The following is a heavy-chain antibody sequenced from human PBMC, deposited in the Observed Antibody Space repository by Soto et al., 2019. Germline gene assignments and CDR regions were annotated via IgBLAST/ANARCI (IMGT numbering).Heavy chain of an antibody. D-gene: IGHD5-18*01. CDR1: GFTFSNSA. CDR2: ISNTGGST. V-gene: IGHV3-23*01. J-gene: IGHJ6*02. Sequence: GGSLRLSCAAPGFTFSNSAMSWVRQAPGKGLEWVSGISNTGGSTGYADSVKGRFTISRDNFKHTVYLQMNNLRADDTAVYYCAKVSGYSYGNDYYYGMDVWGQGTAVTVSS. CDR3: AKVSGYSYGNDYYYGMDV.